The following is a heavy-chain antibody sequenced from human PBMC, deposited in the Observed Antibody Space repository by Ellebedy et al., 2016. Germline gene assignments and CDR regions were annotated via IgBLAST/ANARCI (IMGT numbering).Heavy chain of an antibody. D-gene: IGHD3-22*01. J-gene: IGHJ6*02. CDR2: TSHDGTKK. V-gene: IGHV3-30*03. Sequence: GESLKISXAASGFTFRSYAMHWVRQAPGKGLEWVAVTSHDGTKKEFGDSVRGRSTISRDNSKNRVYLQMNSLRVEDTAVYYCARVRSSGFYSNYDLDVWGQGTTVTVSS. CDR1: GFTFRSYA. CDR3: ARVRSSGFYSNYDLDV.